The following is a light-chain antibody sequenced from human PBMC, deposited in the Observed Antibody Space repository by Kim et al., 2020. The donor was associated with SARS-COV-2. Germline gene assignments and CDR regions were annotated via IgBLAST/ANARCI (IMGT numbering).Light chain of an antibody. CDR2: AAS. CDR3: QQLQSYPLT. CDR1: QGINNY. Sequence: IQLTQSPSSLSASIGDTVTITCRTSQGINNYLAWYQRKPGKAPELLIYAASTLQGGVPSRFSGSGSATDFTLTISSLQAEDSATYYCQQLQSYPLTFGGGTTVEI. V-gene: IGKV1-9*01. J-gene: IGKJ4*01.